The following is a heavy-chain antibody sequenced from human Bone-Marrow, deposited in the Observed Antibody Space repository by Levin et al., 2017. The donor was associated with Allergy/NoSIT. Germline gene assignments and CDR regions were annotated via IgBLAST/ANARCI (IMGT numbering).Heavy chain of an antibody. J-gene: IGHJ4*02. D-gene: IGHD2-2*01. Sequence: GESLKISCKASGYDFTTYWIGWVRQMPGKGLEWMGIIYPGDSDTKYRPSFEGRVTISADKSTGTAYLQWSSLEASDTAMYYCARPLVRYCASTTCAATDFWGQGTLVTVSS. CDR3: ARPLVRYCASTTCAATDF. V-gene: IGHV5-51*01. CDR2: IYPGDSDT. CDR1: GYDFTTYW.